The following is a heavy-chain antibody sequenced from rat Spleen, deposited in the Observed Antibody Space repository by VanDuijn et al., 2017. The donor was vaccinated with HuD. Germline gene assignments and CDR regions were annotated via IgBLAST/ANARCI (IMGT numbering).Heavy chain of an antibody. D-gene: IGHD1-10*01. V-gene: IGHV5-58*01. J-gene: IGHJ2*01. CDR1: GFTFSSYW. CDR2: ISYEGSST. Sequence: EVQLVETGGGLVQPGRSLKLSCVASGFTFSSYWMYWIRQPPGKGLEWVASISYEGSSTYYGDSVKGRFTISRDNAKNTLYLQMNSLRSEDTATYYCTRPPYNNHFDYWGQGVMVTVSS. CDR3: TRPPYNNHFDY.